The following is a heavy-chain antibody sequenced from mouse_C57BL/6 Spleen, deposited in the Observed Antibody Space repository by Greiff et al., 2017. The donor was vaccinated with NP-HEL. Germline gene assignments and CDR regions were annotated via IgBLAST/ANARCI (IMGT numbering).Heavy chain of an antibody. V-gene: IGHV3-6*01. CDR1: GYSITSGYY. Sequence: EVQLVESGPGLVKPSQSLSLTCSVTGYSITSGYYWNWIRQFPGNKLEWMGYISYDGSNNYNPSLKNRISITRDTSKNQFFLKLNSVTTEDTATYYCARCYDYDKTWFAYWGQGTLVTVSA. D-gene: IGHD2-4*01. J-gene: IGHJ3*01. CDR2: ISYDGSN. CDR3: ARCYDYDKTWFAY.